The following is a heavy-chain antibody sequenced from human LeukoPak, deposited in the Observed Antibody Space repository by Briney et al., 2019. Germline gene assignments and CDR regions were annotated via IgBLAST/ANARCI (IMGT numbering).Heavy chain of an antibody. CDR1: GFTFSSYG. Sequence: PGGSLRLSCAASGFTFSSYGMHWVRQAPGKGLEWVAVISYDGSNKYYADSVKGRFTISRDNSKNTLYLQMNSLRAEDTAVYYCAKTVEEYYYGSGSSLGYWGQGTLVTVSS. CDR3: AKTVEEYYYGSGSSLGY. D-gene: IGHD3-10*01. J-gene: IGHJ4*02. V-gene: IGHV3-30*18. CDR2: ISYDGSNK.